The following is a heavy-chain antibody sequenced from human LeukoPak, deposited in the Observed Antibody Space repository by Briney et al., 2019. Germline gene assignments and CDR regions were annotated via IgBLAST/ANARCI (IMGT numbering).Heavy chain of an antibody. Sequence: SETLSLTCAVSGYSISSGYYWGWIRQPPGKGLESIGSMYHGGNTYYNPSLKSRVTISIDTSKNQFSLKLSSVTAADTAIYYCARSPLDWGSYRSFDYWGQGTLVTVSS. D-gene: IGHD3-16*02. V-gene: IGHV4-38-2*01. CDR2: MYHGGNT. CDR3: ARSPLDWGSYRSFDY. CDR1: GYSISSGYY. J-gene: IGHJ4*02.